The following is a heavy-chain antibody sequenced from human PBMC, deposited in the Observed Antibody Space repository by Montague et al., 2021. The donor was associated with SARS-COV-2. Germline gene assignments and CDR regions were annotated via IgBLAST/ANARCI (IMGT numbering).Heavy chain of an antibody. V-gene: IGHV3-23*01. D-gene: IGHD4-17*01. Sequence: SLRLPCAASGFTFTNFAMTWVRQAPGKGLEWVSSIDTSGGDTYYADSVKGRFTISRDNSRNTVYLQLNSLRAEDTALYYCASSYGFWYFAYWGQGTLVTVSS. CDR3: ASSYGFWYFAY. CDR1: GFTFTNFA. J-gene: IGHJ4*02. CDR2: IDTSGGDT.